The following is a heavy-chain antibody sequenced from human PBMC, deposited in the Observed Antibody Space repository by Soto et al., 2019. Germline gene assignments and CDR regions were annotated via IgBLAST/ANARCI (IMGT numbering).Heavy chain of an antibody. J-gene: IGHJ6*03. CDR3: ARHPKGARGVPNYMDV. V-gene: IGHV4-31*03. CDR1: GGSISSGGYY. CDR2: IYYSGST. D-gene: IGHD3-10*01. Sequence: KPSETLSLTCTVSGGSISSGGYYWSWIRQHPGKGLEWIGYIYYSGSTYYNPSLKSRVTISVDTSKNQFSLKLSSVTAADTAVYYCARHPKGARGVPNYMDVWGKGTTVTVSS.